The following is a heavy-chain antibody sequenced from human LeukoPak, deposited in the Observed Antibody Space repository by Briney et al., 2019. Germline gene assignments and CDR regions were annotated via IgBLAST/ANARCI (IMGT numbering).Heavy chain of an antibody. Sequence: SETLSLTCTVSGGSISSSSYYWGWIRQPPGKGLEWIGSIYYSGSTYYNPSLKSRVTISVDTSKNQFSLKLSSVTAADTAVYYCARDMVYYYMDVWGKGTTVTVSS. J-gene: IGHJ6*03. CDR2: IYYSGST. CDR3: ARDMVYYYMDV. CDR1: GGSISSSSYY. V-gene: IGHV4-39*07. D-gene: IGHD3-10*01.